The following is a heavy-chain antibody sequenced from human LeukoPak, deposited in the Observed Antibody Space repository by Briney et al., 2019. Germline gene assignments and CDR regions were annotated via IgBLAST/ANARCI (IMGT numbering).Heavy chain of an antibody. CDR3: ARARSGGNDYFDY. CDR1: GFTFSSYG. D-gene: IGHD4-23*01. CDR2: ISYDGSNK. J-gene: IGHJ4*02. V-gene: IGHV3-30*03. Sequence: PGGSLRLSCAASGFTFSSYGMHWVRQAPGKGLEWVAVISYDGSNKYYADSVKGRFTISRDNAKNTLYLQMNSLRAEDTAVYYCARARSGGNDYFDYWGQGTLVTVSS.